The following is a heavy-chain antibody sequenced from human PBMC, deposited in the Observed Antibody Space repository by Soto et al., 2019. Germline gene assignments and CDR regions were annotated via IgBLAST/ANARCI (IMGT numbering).Heavy chain of an antibody. J-gene: IGHJ6*02. V-gene: IGHV4-59*01. Sequence: QVQLQESGPGLVKPSETLSLTCTVSGGSISSYYWSWIRQPPGKGLEWIGYIYYSGSTNYNPSLKSRVTISVDTSKNQFSLKLSSVTAADTAVYYCARVATRGYYYYYYGMDVWGQGTTVTVSS. CDR3: ARVATRGYYYYYYGMDV. CDR2: IYYSGST. D-gene: IGHD5-12*01. CDR1: GGSISSYY.